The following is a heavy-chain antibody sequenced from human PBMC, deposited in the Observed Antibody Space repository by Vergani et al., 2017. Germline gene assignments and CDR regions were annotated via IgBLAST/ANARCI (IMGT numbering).Heavy chain of an antibody. CDR1: GGSFSGYY. J-gene: IGHJ4*02. CDR3: ARVRDHSMVRGVVDY. CDR2: INHSGST. D-gene: IGHD3-10*01. Sequence: QVQLQQWGAGLLKPSETLSLTCAVYGGSFSGYYWSWICQPPGKGLEWIGEINHSGSTNYNPSLKSRVTISVDTSKNQFSLKLSPVTAADTAVYYCARVRDHSMVRGVVDYWGQGTLVTVSS. V-gene: IGHV4-34*01.